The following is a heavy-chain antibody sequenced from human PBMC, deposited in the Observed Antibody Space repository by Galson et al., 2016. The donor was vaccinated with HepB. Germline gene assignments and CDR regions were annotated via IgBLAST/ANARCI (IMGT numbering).Heavy chain of an antibody. CDR3: ASLPLYDILTGYYNPGWYFDL. D-gene: IGHD3-9*01. Sequence: SETLSLTCTVSGGSISSGSYFWGWIRQPPGKGLEWIGSISYSGNTYYNPSLNSRVTISVDTSKNQFSLRLRSVTAADTAVYYCASLPLYDILTGYYNPGWYFDLWGRGTLVTVSS. J-gene: IGHJ2*01. CDR2: ISYSGNT. CDR1: GGSISSGSYF. V-gene: IGHV4-39*01.